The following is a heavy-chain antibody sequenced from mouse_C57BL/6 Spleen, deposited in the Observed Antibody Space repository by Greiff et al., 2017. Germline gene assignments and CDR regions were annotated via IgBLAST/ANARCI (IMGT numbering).Heavy chain of an antibody. Sequence: QVHVKQPGAELVRPGSSVKLSCKASGYTFTSYWMHWVKQRPIQGLEWIGNIDPSDSETHYNQKFKDKATLTVDKSSSTAYMQLSSLTSEDSAVYYCARRDYDGYHFDYWGQGTTLTVSS. J-gene: IGHJ2*01. D-gene: IGHD2-3*01. CDR3: ARRDYDGYHFDY. CDR1: GYTFTSYW. V-gene: IGHV1-52*01. CDR2: IDPSDSET.